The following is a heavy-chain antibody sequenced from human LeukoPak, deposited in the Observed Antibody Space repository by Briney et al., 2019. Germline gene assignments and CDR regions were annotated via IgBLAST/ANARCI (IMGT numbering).Heavy chain of an antibody. V-gene: IGHV3-7*01. Sequence: GGSLRLSCAASGFTFSSYWMSWVRQAPGKGLEWVANIKQDGSEKYYVDSVKGRFTISRDNAKNSLYLQMNSLRAEDTAVYYCATDAPHITIFGVAPRHDDYWGQGTLVTVSS. D-gene: IGHD3-3*01. CDR2: IKQDGSEK. CDR3: ATDAPHITIFGVAPRHDDY. CDR1: GFTFSSYW. J-gene: IGHJ4*02.